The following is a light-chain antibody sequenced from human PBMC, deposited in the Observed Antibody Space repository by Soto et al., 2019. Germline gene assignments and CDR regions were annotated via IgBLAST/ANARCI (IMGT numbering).Light chain of an antibody. CDR3: QQYNDWPPIT. CDR2: DAS. Sequence: EIVLTQSPGTLSLSPGARATLYCRASQTISSSLAWYQQKPGQAPRLLIYDASTRATVSPARFSGSGSGTEFTLTIISLQSEDFAVYYCQQYNDWPPITFGQGTRLEIK. CDR1: QTISSS. V-gene: IGKV3-15*01. J-gene: IGKJ5*01.